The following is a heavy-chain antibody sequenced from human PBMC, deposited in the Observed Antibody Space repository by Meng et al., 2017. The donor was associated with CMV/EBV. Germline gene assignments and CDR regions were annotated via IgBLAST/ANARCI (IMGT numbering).Heavy chain of an antibody. V-gene: IGHV3-30*04. Sequence: GGSLRLSCAASGFTFSSYAMHWARQAPGKGLEWVAVISYDGSNKYYADSVKGRFTISRDNSKNTLYLQMNSLRAEDTAVYYCAREDIVVVPAPFDYWGQGTLVTVSS. D-gene: IGHD2-2*01. CDR1: GFTFSSYA. CDR3: AREDIVVVPAPFDY. J-gene: IGHJ4*02. CDR2: ISYDGSNK.